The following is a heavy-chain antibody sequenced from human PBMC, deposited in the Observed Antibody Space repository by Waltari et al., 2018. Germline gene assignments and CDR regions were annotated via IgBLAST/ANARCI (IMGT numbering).Heavy chain of an antibody. CDR3: ARSSYESSRYYPFDY. CDR1: GYPFTESY. Sequence: QVQLVQSGAEVKPPGASVPVSCKASGYPFTESYIPWVRQAPGQGLEYMGWINPNSGGTNYAQRLQGRVTMTRDRSIGTAYMELTRLRSDDTAVYYCARSSYESSRYYPFDYWGQGTLVTVSS. V-gene: IGHV1-2*02. CDR2: INPNSGGT. J-gene: IGHJ4*02. D-gene: IGHD3-22*01.